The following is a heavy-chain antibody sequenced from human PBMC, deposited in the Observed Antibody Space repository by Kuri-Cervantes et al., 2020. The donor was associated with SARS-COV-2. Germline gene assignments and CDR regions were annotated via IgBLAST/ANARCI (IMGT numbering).Heavy chain of an antibody. CDR2: ISAYNGNT. CDR3: ARDFRGSNYYDSSGPHDAFDI. D-gene: IGHD3-22*01. V-gene: IGHV1-18*01. CDR1: GYTFTSYG. J-gene: IGHJ3*02. Sequence: ASVNVSCKASGYTFTSYGISWVRQAPGQGLEWMGWISAYNGNTNYAQKLQGRVTITTDTSTSTVYMELSSLRSENTAVYYCARDFRGSNYYDSSGPHDAFDIWGQGTMVTVSS.